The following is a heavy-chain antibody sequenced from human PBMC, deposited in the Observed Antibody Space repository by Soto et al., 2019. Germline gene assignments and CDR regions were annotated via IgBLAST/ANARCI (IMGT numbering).Heavy chain of an antibody. CDR2: ISGSGGST. J-gene: IGHJ4*02. CDR1: GFTFSSYA. CDR3: AKATTGIPQFFDF. D-gene: IGHD2-21*01. V-gene: IGHV3-23*01. Sequence: EVQLLESGGGLVQPGGSLRLSCAASGFTFSSYAMNWVRQAPGKGLEWVSGISGSGGSTFYADSVKGRFTISRDNSKNTLYLQMNSLRAEDTALYYCAKATTGIPQFFDFWGQGTLVTVSS.